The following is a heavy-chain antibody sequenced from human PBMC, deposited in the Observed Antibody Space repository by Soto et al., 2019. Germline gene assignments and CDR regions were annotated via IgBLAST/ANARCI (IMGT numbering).Heavy chain of an antibody. CDR1: GFSLSTSGVG. CDR2: IYWDDDK. D-gene: IGHD3-22*01. J-gene: IGHJ3*02. CDR3: AHRPITMTAPDAFDI. Sequence: SGPTLVNPTQTLTLTCTFSGFSLSTSGVGVGWIRQPPGKALEWLALIYWDDDKLYSPSLKSRLTITKDTSKNRVVLTMTNMDPVDTATYYCAHRPITMTAPDAFDIWDQGTMVTVSS. V-gene: IGHV2-5*02.